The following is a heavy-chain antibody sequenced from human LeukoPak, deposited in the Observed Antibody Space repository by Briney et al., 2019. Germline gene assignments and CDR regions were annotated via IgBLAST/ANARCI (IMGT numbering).Heavy chain of an antibody. CDR2: IYYSGST. J-gene: IGHJ3*02. CDR3: ARTNDYSLGYCSGGSCDARIAFDI. D-gene: IGHD2-15*01. V-gene: IGHV4-34*01. Sequence: SETLSLTCAVYGGSFSGYYWGWIRQPPGKGLEWIGSIYYSGSTYYNPSLKSRVTISVDTSKNQFSLKLSSVTAADTAVYYCARTNDYSLGYCSGGSCDARIAFDIWGQGTMVTVSS. CDR1: GGSFSGYY.